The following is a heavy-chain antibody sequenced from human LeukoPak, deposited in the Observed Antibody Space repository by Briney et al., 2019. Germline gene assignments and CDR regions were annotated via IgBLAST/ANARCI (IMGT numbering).Heavy chain of an antibody. CDR1: GGSFSGYY. CDR3: ARGYYYGSGSYSGLDY. CDR2: INHSGST. D-gene: IGHD3-10*01. V-gene: IGHV4-34*01. Sequence: SETLSLTCAVYGGSFSGYYWSWIRQPPGKGLEWIGEINHSGSTNYNPSLKSRVTISVDTSKNQFSLKLSSVTAADTAVYYCARGYYYGSGSYSGLDYWGQGTLVTVSS. J-gene: IGHJ4*02.